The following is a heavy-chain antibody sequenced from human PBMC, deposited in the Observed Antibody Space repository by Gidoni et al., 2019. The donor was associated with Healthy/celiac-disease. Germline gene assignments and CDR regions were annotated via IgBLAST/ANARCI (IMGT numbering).Heavy chain of an antibody. CDR3: ARGSYGAETVVTRLNY. CDR2: ISQSGSS. J-gene: IGHJ4*02. CDR1: GAPFSNFY. V-gene: IGHV4-34*01. D-gene: IGHD2-21*02. Sequence: QVQLQQWGAGLLKPSDTLSFTGAVNGAPFSNFYWTWIRQPRGKGLEWIWDISQSGSSNYNPSLKNRLTMSLDMSNNQFSLRLTSVTAADTAVYFCARGSYGAETVVTRLNYWGQGTLVTVAS.